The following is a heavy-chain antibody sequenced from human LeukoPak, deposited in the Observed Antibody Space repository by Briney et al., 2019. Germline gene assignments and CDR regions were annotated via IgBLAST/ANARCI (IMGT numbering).Heavy chain of an antibody. V-gene: IGHV5-51*01. D-gene: IGHD2-15*01. CDR2: IYPSDSDT. J-gene: IGHJ4*02. Sequence: GESLKISCKGSGYIFNNYWIGWVRQMPGKGLEWMGIIYPSDSDTRYSPSFQGQVTISADKSISTAYLQWSRLKASDTAMYYCARHQGTRHCSGGSCSTPGVYWGQGTLVTVS. CDR3: ARHQGTRHCSGGSCSTPGVY. CDR1: GYIFNNYW.